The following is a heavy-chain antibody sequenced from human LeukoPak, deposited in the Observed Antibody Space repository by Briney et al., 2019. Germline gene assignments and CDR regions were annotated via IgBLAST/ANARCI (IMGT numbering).Heavy chain of an antibody. CDR2: IYYSGST. CDR1: GGSISSYY. CDR3: ARAVGDPVPFDY. V-gene: IGHV4-59*08. Sequence: SETLSLTCTVSGGSISSYYWSWIRQPPGKGLEWIGYIYYSGSTNYNPSLKSRVTISVDTSRNQFSLKLSSVTAADTAVYYCARAVGDPVPFDYWGQGTLVTVSS. J-gene: IGHJ4*02. D-gene: IGHD3-16*01.